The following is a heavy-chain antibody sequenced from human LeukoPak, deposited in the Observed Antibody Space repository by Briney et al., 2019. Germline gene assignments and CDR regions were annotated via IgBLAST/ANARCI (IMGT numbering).Heavy chain of an antibody. CDR2: IYHSGST. CDR1: GGSISSSNW. J-gene: IGHJ4*02. D-gene: IGHD6-13*01. Sequence: SGTLSLTCAVSGGSISSSNWWSWVRQPPGKGLEWIGEIYHSGSTNYNPSLKSRVTISVDTSKNQFSLKLSSVTAADTAVYYCARGKAAARFDYWGQGTLVTVSS. V-gene: IGHV4-4*02. CDR3: ARGKAAARFDY.